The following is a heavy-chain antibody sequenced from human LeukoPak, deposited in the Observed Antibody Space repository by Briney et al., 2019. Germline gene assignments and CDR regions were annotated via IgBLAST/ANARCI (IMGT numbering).Heavy chain of an antibody. Sequence: GGTLRLSCAASGFTFSSYGMSWVRQAPGKGLEWVSAISGSGGRTFYADSVQGRFTISRDNSKNTLYLQMNSLIPEDTAVYYCARQYISGQWYFNYWGQGTLVTVSS. V-gene: IGHV3-23*01. D-gene: IGHD5-18*01. CDR2: ISGSGGRT. J-gene: IGHJ4*02. CDR1: GFTFSSYG. CDR3: ARQYISGQWYFNY.